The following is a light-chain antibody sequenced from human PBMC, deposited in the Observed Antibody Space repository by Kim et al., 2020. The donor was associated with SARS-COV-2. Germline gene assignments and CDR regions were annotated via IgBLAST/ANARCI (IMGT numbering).Light chain of an antibody. Sequence: GQRVTSSCSGCSSTIGSNPVNCFQHRPGTAPRLLIYGANRRPSGVPDRFSASKSGNSASLAISGLQSEDETYYNCVTWDDSLTGGVFGEGTQLTVL. CDR3: VTWDDSLTGGV. J-gene: IGLJ3*02. V-gene: IGLV1-44*01. CDR2: GAN. CDR1: SSTIGSNP.